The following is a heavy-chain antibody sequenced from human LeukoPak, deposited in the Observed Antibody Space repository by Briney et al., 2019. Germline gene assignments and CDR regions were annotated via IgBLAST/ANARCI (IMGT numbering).Heavy chain of an antibody. D-gene: IGHD4-17*01. CDR3: ARDLFDGDYIRFFDY. V-gene: IGHV3-21*01. J-gene: IGHJ4*02. Sequence: GGSLRLSCAASGFTFSSYSTNWVRQAPGKGLEWVSSISSSSSYIYYADSVKGRFTISRDNAKNSLYLQMNSLRAEDTAVYYCARDLFDGDYIRFFDYWGQGTLVTVSS. CDR2: ISSSSSYI. CDR1: GFTFSSYS.